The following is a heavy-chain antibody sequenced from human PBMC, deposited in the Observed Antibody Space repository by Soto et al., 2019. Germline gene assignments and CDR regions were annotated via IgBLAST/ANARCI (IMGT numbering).Heavy chain of an antibody. V-gene: IGHV1-3*01. D-gene: IGHD3-10*01. CDR1: GFTFVMYA. Sequence: GGSLRLSCKASGFTFVMYAIHWVRQAPGQGLEWMAWINAGNGHTTYSQKFQGRVTIIRDTSARTVYMELRSLRFDDTATYYCARAGWFAEGYFDFWGQGTPVTVSS. CDR3: ARAGWFAEGYFDF. J-gene: IGHJ4*02. CDR2: INAGNGHT.